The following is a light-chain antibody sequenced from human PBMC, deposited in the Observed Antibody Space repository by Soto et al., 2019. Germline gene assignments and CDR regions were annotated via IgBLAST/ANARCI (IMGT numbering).Light chain of an antibody. CDR2: AAS. CDR1: QSVSSN. J-gene: IGKJ4*01. CDR3: QQYNNWPLT. Sequence: ETVMTQSPATLSVSPGERATLSCRASQSVSSNLAWYQQQPGQAPRLLIFAASTRATDIPARFSGSGSGTDFTLTVSSLQSEYFAVYHCQQYNNWPLTFGGGTRVEIK. V-gene: IGKV3-15*01.